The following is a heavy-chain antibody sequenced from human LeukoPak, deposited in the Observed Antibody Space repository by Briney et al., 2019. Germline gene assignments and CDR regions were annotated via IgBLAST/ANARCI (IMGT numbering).Heavy chain of an antibody. V-gene: IGHV4-39*01. CDR2: IYYSGST. CDR3: ARQVGATPFDY. CDR1: SGSISSSSYY. Sequence: SETLSLTCTVSSGSISSSSYYWGWIRQPPGKGLEWIGSIYYSGSTYYNPSLKSRVTISVDTSKNQFSLKLSSVTAADTAVYYCARQVGATPFDYWGQGTLVTVSS. J-gene: IGHJ4*02. D-gene: IGHD1-26*01.